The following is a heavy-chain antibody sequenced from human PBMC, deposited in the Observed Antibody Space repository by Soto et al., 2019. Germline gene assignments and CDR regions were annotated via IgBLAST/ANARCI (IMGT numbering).Heavy chain of an antibody. D-gene: IGHD2-15*01. Sequence: QVQLVQSGAEVKKPGSSVKVSCKASGGTFSSYAISWVRQAPGQGLEWMGGIIPIFGTANYAQKFQGRVTITVDESTSAAYMELSSLRSEDTAVYYCARERGSGYCSGGSCYPFDYWGQGTLVTVSS. CDR2: IIPIFGTA. J-gene: IGHJ4*02. CDR1: GGTFSSYA. CDR3: ARERGSGYCSGGSCYPFDY. V-gene: IGHV1-69*12.